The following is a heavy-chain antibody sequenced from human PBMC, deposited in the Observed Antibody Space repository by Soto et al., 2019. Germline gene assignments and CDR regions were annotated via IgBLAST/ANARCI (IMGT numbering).Heavy chain of an antibody. CDR3: ARQSEYYYASGRAAPLYGMDV. CDR1: GGSFSGYY. J-gene: IGHJ6*02. V-gene: IGHV4-34*01. CDR2: IYYSGST. Sequence: SETLSLTCAVHGGSFSGYYWSWIRQHPGKGLEWIGHIYYSGSTYYNPSLKSRVTISVDTSKNQFSLKLSSVTAADTAVYYCARQSEYYYASGRAAPLYGMDVWGQGTTVTVSS. D-gene: IGHD3-10*01.